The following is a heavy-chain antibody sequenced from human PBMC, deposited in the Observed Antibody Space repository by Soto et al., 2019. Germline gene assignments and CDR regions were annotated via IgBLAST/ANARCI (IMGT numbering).Heavy chain of an antibody. J-gene: IGHJ6*02. D-gene: IGHD6-6*01. Sequence: PGGSLRLSCAASGFTFSSYAMSGVRQAPGKGLEWVSAISGSGGSTYYADSVKGRFTISRDNSKNTLYLQMNSLRAEDTAVYYCAAGSSSQDYYYYGMDVWGQGTTVTVSS. CDR3: AAGSSSQDYYYYGMDV. CDR1: GFTFSSYA. V-gene: IGHV3-23*01. CDR2: ISGSGGST.